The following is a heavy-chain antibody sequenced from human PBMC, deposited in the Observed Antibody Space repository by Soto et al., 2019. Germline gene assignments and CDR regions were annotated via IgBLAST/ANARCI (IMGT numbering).Heavy chain of an antibody. V-gene: IGHV1-69*13. CDR3: ARDDNEEIDMVYYYYGMDV. CDR1: GGTFSSYA. J-gene: IGHJ6*02. D-gene: IGHD2-15*01. Sequence: SVKVSCKASGGTFSSYAISWVQQAPGQGLEWMGGIIPIFGTANYAQKFQGRVTITADESTSTAYMELSSLRSEDTAVYYCARDDNEEIDMVYYYYGMDVWGQGNTVNVS. CDR2: IIPIFGTA.